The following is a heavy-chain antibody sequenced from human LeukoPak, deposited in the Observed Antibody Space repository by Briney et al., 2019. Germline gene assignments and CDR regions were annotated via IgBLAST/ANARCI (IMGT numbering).Heavy chain of an antibody. D-gene: IGHD6-13*01. Sequence: PSETLSLTCAVSGGSISSGGYSWSWIRQPPGKGLEWIGYIYYSGSTNYNPSLKSRVTISVDTSKNQFSLKLSSVTAADTAVYYCARAHPGIWFDPWGQGTLVTVSP. V-gene: IGHV4-61*08. J-gene: IGHJ5*02. CDR1: GGSISSGGYS. CDR3: ARAHPGIWFDP. CDR2: IYYSGST.